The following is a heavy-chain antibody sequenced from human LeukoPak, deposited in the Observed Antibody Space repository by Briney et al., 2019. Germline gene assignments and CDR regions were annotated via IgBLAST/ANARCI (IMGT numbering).Heavy chain of an antibody. CDR1: GGSISSHY. CDR3: ARVVVDTAMVTGYYYMDV. V-gene: IGHV4-59*11. D-gene: IGHD5-18*01. CDR2: IYYSGST. J-gene: IGHJ6*03. Sequence: SETLSLTCTVPGGSISSHYWSWIRQPPGKGLEWIGYIYYSGSTNYNPSLKSRVTISVDTSKNQFSLKLSSVTAADTAVYYCARVVVDTAMVTGYYYMDVWGKGTTVTVSS.